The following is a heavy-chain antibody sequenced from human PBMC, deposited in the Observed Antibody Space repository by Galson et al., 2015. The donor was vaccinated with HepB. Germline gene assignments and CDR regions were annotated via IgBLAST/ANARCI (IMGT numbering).Heavy chain of an antibody. J-gene: IGHJ5*02. Sequence: LSLTCTVSGGSISSSSYYWGWIRQPPGKGLEWIGSIYYSGSTYYNPSLKSRVTISVDTSKNQFSLKLSSVTAADTAVYYCATHHYLDRSGIRWFDPWGQGTLVTVSS. CDR2: IYYSGST. D-gene: IGHD3-22*01. V-gene: IGHV4-39*01. CDR3: ATHHYLDRSGIRWFDP. CDR1: GGSISSSSYY.